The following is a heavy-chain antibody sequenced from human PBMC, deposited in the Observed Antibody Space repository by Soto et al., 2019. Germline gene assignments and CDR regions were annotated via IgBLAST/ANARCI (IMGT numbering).Heavy chain of an antibody. J-gene: IGHJ5*02. Sequence: ASVKVSCKXSGYSFTNNDVSWVRQATGQGLEWMGWMNPGSGDTGYAQKFQGRVTMTRDISTATAYMELSSLRSDDTAIYYCARMATFGSLNWFDPWGQGTLVTVSS. D-gene: IGHD3-16*01. V-gene: IGHV1-8*01. CDR2: MNPGSGDT. CDR3: ARMATFGSLNWFDP. CDR1: GYSFTNND.